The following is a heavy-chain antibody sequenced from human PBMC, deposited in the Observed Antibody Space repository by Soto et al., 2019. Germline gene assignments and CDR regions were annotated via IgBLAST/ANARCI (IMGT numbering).Heavy chain of an antibody. CDR3: ARDQRGGYYYGGLDFDY. CDR1: GFTFSSYA. CDR2: ISYDGSNK. J-gene: IGHJ4*02. D-gene: IGHD3-22*01. V-gene: IGHV3-30-3*01. Sequence: GGSLRLSCAASGFTFSSYAMHWVRQAPGKGLEWVAVISYDGSNKYYADSVKGRFTISRDNSKNTLYLQMNSLRAEDTAVYYCARDQRGGYYYGGLDFDYWGQGTLVTVSS.